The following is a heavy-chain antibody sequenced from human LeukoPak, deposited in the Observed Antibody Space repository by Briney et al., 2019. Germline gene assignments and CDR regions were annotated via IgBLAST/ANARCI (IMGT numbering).Heavy chain of an antibody. D-gene: IGHD1-1*01. Sequence: GGSLRLSCAASGFTFSTYSMNWVHQAPGKGLEWVSYISTRSSDIYYADSVKGRLTISRDNGKNSLYLQMNSLRDEDTAVYYCARLGTHWNYWYFDLWGRGTLVTVSS. CDR1: GFTFSTYS. CDR3: ARLGTHWNYWYFDL. CDR2: ISTRSSDI. V-gene: IGHV3-48*02. J-gene: IGHJ2*01.